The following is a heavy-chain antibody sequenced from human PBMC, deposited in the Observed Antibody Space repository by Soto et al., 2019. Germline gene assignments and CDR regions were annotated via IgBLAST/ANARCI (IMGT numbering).Heavy chain of an antibody. CDR2: IYYSGST. CDR3: ARELRGGNTFDD. Sequence: SETLSLTCTVSGGSISSGGYYWSWIRQHPGKGLEWIGYIYYSGSTYYNPSLKSRVTISVDTSKNQFSLKLSSVTAADTAVYYCARELRGGNTFDDWGQGTLVTVSS. CDR1: GGSISSGGYY. D-gene: IGHD2-15*01. J-gene: IGHJ4*02. V-gene: IGHV4-31*03.